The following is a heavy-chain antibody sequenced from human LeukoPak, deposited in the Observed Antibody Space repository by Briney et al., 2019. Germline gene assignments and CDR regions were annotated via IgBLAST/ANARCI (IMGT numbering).Heavy chain of an antibody. Sequence: PGGSLRLSCAASGLTFSSYAMSWVRQAPGKGLEWVSTIRDNGASTFHADSVKGRFTTSRDNSRNTVFLQMNSLRAEDTAVYYCSAGWFYWGQGILVTVSS. CDR3: SAGWFY. CDR2: IRDNGAST. J-gene: IGHJ4*02. V-gene: IGHV3-23*01. D-gene: IGHD6-19*01. CDR1: GLTFSSYA.